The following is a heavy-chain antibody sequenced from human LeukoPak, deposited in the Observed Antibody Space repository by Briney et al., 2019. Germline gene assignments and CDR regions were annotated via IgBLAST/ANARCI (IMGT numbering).Heavy chain of an antibody. J-gene: IGHJ3*02. Sequence: GGSLRLSCAASWFTDCNNYMSWVRQAPGKGLEWVSVIYSGGSTYYADSVKGRFTISRDNSKNTLFLQMNSLRAEDTAVYYCARKVNSFDIWGQGTMVTVSS. CDR2: IYSGGST. CDR1: WFTDCNNY. V-gene: IGHV3-53*01. D-gene: IGHD1-1*01. CDR3: ARKVNSFDI.